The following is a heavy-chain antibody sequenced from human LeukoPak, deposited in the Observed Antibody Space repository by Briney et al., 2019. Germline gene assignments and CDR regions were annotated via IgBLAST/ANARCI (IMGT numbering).Heavy chain of an antibody. Sequence: SETLSLTCSVSGGSISSNYWSWIRQPPGKGLEWIGYIYYSGSTYYNPSLKSRVTMSVDTSKNQFSLKLSSVTAVDTAVYYCARNLVGATTGDAFDIWGQGTMVTVSS. V-gene: IGHV4-59*04. J-gene: IGHJ3*02. CDR3: ARNLVGATTGDAFDI. CDR2: IYYSGST. CDR1: GGSISSNY. D-gene: IGHD1-26*01.